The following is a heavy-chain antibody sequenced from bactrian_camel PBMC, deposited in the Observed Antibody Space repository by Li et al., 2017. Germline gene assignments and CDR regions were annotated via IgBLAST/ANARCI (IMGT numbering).Heavy chain of an antibody. Sequence: QVQLVESGGGLVQPGGSLRLSCAASGFTFSSNSMTWVRQAPGKEREGVAALATGSGSTYYADSVKGRFTISHDTAKNTLYLQMYSLKPEDTATYYCAAAWWVISWFSPGMYDYWGQGTQVTVS. CDR3: AAAWWVISWFSPGMYDY. V-gene: IGHV3S28*01. J-gene: IGHJ4*01. CDR2: LATGSGST. D-gene: IGHD6*01. CDR1: GFTFSSNS.